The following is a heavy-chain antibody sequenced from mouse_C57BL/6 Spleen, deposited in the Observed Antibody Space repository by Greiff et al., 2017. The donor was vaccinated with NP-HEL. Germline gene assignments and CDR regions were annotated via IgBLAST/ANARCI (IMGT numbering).Heavy chain of an antibody. V-gene: IGHV1-22*01. D-gene: IGHD1-1*01. CDR3: ARSLYYGSSPFAY. CDR2: INPNNGGT. CDR1: GYTFTDYN. J-gene: IGHJ3*01. Sequence: VQLQQSGPELVKPGASVKMSCKASGYTFTDYNMHWVKQSHGKSLEWIGYINPNNGGTSYNQKFKGKATLTVNKSSSTAYMELRSLTSEDSAVYYCARSLYYGSSPFAYWGQGTLVTVSA.